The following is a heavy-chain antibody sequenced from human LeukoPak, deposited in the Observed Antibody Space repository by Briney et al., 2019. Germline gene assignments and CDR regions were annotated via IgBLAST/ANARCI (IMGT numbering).Heavy chain of an antibody. CDR3: ARMGLTGGALWFGELFLFDY. CDR2: IKQDGSEK. Sequence: GGSLRLSCAASGFTFSSYWMSWVRQAPGKGLEWVANIKQDGSEKYYVDSVKGRFTISRDNAKNSLYLQMNSLRAEDTAVYYCARMGLTGGALWFGELFLFDYWGQGTLVTVSS. J-gene: IGHJ4*02. D-gene: IGHD3-10*01. CDR1: GFTFSSYW. V-gene: IGHV3-7*01.